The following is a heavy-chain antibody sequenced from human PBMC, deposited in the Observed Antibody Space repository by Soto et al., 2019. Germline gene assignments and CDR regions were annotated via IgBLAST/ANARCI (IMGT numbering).Heavy chain of an antibody. D-gene: IGHD3-10*01. V-gene: IGHV1-69*13. Sequence: GASVKVSCKASGGTFSSYAISWVRQAPGQGLEWMGGIIPIFGTANYAQKFQGRVTITADESTSTAYMELSSLRSEDTAVYSCAGNEDGSPPLFDYGGKGTLVPVSS. CDR3: AGNEDGSPPLFDY. CDR2: IIPIFGTA. J-gene: IGHJ4*02. CDR1: GGTFSSYA.